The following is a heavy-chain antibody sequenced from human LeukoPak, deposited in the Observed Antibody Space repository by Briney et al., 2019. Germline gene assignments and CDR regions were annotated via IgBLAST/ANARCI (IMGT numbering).Heavy chain of an antibody. D-gene: IGHD2-2*01. CDR1: GGSISSGSYY. Sequence: SETLSLTCTVSGGSISSGSYYWSWIRQPAGKGLEWIGRIYTSGSTNYNPSLKSRVTISVDTSKNQFSLKLSSVTAADTAVYYCASGSVVVPAAFSPFDYWGQGTLVTVSS. V-gene: IGHV4-61*02. J-gene: IGHJ4*02. CDR2: IYTSGST. CDR3: ASGSVVVPAAFSPFDY.